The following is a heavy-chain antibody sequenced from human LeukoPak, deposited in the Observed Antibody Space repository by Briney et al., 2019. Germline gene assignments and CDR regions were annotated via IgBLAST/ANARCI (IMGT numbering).Heavy chain of an antibody. CDR3: GRNRLGKALDI. J-gene: IGHJ3*02. CDR2: IGPKSGDT. Sequence: ASVKVSCKSSGYTFTDYFIHWVRQAPGQGLEWMGWIGPKSGDTSYSQKFQGRVTVTRETSINTAYMELSRLGSDDTAVYYCGRNRLGKALDIWGQGTMVTVSS. D-gene: IGHD7-27*01. V-gene: IGHV1-2*02. CDR1: GYTFTDYF.